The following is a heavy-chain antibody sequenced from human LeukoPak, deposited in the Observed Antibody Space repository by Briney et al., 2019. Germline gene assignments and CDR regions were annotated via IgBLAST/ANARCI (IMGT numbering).Heavy chain of an antibody. J-gene: IGHJ5*02. D-gene: IGHD6-19*01. CDR3: AKGNSGWSGWFDP. Sequence: PGGSLRLSCVGSGFTFSNNPLSWVRQAPGKGLEWVSAISGSGGNTYYADSVRGRFTISRDNSKNTLFLQMNTLRADDTAVYYCAKGNSGWSGWFDPWGQGTLVTVSS. CDR1: GFTFSNNP. CDR2: ISGSGGNT. V-gene: IGHV3-23*01.